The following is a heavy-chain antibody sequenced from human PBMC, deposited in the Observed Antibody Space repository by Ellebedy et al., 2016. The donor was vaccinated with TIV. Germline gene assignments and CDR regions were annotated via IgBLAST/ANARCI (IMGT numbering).Heavy chain of an antibody. CDR2: INWNGGNT. CDR1: GFTFDDYG. CDR3: ARDGWVRVVRDPKDLYYYTLDV. V-gene: IGHV3-20*04. D-gene: IGHD3-3*01. J-gene: IGHJ6*02. Sequence: GESLKISCAASGFTFDDYGMSWVRQAPGKGLEWVSSINWNGGNTRYADSVKGRFTISRDNAKNSVYLQVNSLRVEDTALYYCARDGWVRVVRDPKDLYYYTLDVWGQGTTVTVSS.